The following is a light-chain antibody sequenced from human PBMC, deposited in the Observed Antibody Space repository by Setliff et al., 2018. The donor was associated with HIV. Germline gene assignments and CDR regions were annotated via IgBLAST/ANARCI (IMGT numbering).Light chain of an antibody. CDR2: EVR. V-gene: IGLV2-14*01. CDR1: SSDVGGYSH. CDR3: SSYAITNTLP. J-gene: IGLJ1*01. Sequence: QSVLTQPASASGSPGQSITISCTGTSSDVGGYSHVSWYQQHPGKAPKLIIYEVRNRPSGASSRFSGSKSGNTASLTISGLQAEDEADYYCSSYAITNTLPFGTGTKVTVL.